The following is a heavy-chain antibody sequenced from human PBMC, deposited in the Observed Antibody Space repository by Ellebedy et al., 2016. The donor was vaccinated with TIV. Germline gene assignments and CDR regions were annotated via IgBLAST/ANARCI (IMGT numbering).Heavy chain of an antibody. CDR1: GGSISSGGYY. CDR2: IYYSGST. D-gene: IGHD3-10*01. J-gene: IGHJ6*03. V-gene: IGHV4-31*03. CDR3: ARDKWFGELLWSGYYMDV. Sequence: SETLSLXCTVSGGSISSGGYYWSWIRQHPGKGLEWIGYIYYSGSTYYNPSLKSRVTISVDTSKNQFSLKLSSVTAADTAVYYCARDKWFGELLWSGYYMDVWGKGTTVTVSS.